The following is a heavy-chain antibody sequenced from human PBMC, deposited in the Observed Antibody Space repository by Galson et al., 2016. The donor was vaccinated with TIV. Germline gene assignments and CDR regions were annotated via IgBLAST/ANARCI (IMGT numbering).Heavy chain of an antibody. CDR3: ARDRTLPGYYYNGMDV. CDR1: GDSVSSHSA. Sequence: CAISGDSVSSHSAWNWIRQSPSRGLEWLGRTYYRSKWYNDYALSVKSRITINPDTSKNQFSLQLNSMTPEDTAVYYCARDRTLPGYYYNGMDVWGQGTTVTLSS. CDR2: TYYRSKWYN. V-gene: IGHV6-1*01. J-gene: IGHJ6*02. D-gene: IGHD1/OR15-1a*01.